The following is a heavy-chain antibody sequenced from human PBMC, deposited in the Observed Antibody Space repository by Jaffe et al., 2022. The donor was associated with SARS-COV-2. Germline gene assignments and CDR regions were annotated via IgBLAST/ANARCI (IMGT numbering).Heavy chain of an antibody. CDR2: TYFRSQWHT. CDR1: GDLVSSDTAA. J-gene: IGHJ4*02. CDR3: AGGGPQAFDY. Sequence: QVELQQSGPGLVKPSQSLSLTCAIAGDLVSSDTAAWNWVRQSPSRGLEWLGRTYFRSQWHTDYADSVRGRVLIIADSSRNQFSLQVNSVTPEDTAVYYCAGGGPQAFDYWGQGSPVTVST. V-gene: IGHV6-1*01.